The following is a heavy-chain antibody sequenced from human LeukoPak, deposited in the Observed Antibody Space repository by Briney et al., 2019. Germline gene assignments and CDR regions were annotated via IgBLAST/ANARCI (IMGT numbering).Heavy chain of an antibody. CDR1: GSRFTSYW. V-gene: IGHV5-51*01. CDR3: ARRNYYDSSGIGRGYWYFDL. D-gene: IGHD3-22*01. J-gene: IGHJ2*01. Sequence: GASLKISCKGSGSRFTSYWIGWVRQMPGKGLEWMGIIYPGDSDTRYSPSFQGQVTISADKSISTAYLQWSSLRASDTAMYYCARRNYYDSSGIGRGYWYFDLWGRGALVTVSS. CDR2: IYPGDSDT.